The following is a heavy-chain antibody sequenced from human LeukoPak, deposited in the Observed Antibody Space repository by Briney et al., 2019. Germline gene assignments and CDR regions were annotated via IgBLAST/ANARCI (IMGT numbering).Heavy chain of an antibody. V-gene: IGHV3-9*01. CDR1: GFTFDDYA. CDR3: ATHCSGGSCHFDY. Sequence: GRSLRLSCAASGFTFDDYAMHWVRHAPGKGLEWVSGISWNSGSIGYADSVKGRFTISRDNSKNTLYLQMNSLRAEDTAVYYCATHCSGGSCHFDYWGQGTLVSVSS. CDR2: ISWNSGSI. J-gene: IGHJ4*02. D-gene: IGHD2-15*01.